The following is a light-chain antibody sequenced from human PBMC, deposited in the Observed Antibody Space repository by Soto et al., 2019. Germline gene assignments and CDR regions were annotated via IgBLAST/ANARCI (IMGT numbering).Light chain of an antibody. CDR2: DAS. J-gene: IGKJ1*01. Sequence: IVLTQSPDTLSLSPGERATLSCRASQSVSSNYLAWYQQKLGQAPRLLIYDASRRATGIPDRFSGSGSGTDFTLTITRLEPEDFAVYYCQQYVTSSPRTFGQGTKVDIK. CDR1: QSVSSNY. V-gene: IGKV3-20*01. CDR3: QQYVTSSPRT.